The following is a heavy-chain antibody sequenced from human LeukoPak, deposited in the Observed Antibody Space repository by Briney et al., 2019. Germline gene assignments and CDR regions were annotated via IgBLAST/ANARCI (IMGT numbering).Heavy chain of an antibody. V-gene: IGHV4-39*01. D-gene: IGHD4-17*01. CDR1: GGSISSSSYY. J-gene: IGHJ4*02. CDR3: ARLIPSTVPDY. CDR2: IYHSGST. Sequence: PSETLSLTCTVSGGSISSSSYYWGWIRQPPGKGLEWIGSIYHSGSTYYNPSLKSRVTISVDTSKNQFSLKLSSVTAADTAVYYCARLIPSTVPDYWGQGTLVTVSS.